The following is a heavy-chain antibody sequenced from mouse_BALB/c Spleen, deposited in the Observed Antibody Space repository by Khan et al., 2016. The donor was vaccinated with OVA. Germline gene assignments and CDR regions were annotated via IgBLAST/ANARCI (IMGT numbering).Heavy chain of an antibody. D-gene: IGHD1-1*01. Sequence: EVQLQESGPGLVKPSQSLSLTCSVTGYSITSAYCWNWIRQFPGNKLEWMGYISYDGSNNYNPTLKNRISIPRDTTKNQLFLKLNSVTTADTAKYYCARGGVVVPSWYFAVWGAATTVTVSS. V-gene: IGHV3-6*02. CDR3: ARGGVVVPSWYFAV. CDR1: GYSITSAYC. J-gene: IGHJ1*01. CDR2: ISYDGSN.